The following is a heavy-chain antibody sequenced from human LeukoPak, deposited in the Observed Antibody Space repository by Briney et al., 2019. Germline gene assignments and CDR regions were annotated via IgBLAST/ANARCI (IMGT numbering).Heavy chain of an antibody. Sequence: PSETLSLTCTVSGDSISSTNYYWGWVRQPPGKGLEWIGSIYYSGSTYYNPSLKSRVTISVETSKIQFSLKLSSVTAADTAVYYCARGPALVYYDFWSGYYPSGYYYYMDVWGKGTTVTVSS. CDR2: IYYSGST. D-gene: IGHD3-3*01. J-gene: IGHJ6*03. CDR3: ARGPALVYYDFWSGYYPSGYYYYMDV. CDR1: GDSISSTNYY. V-gene: IGHV4-39*07.